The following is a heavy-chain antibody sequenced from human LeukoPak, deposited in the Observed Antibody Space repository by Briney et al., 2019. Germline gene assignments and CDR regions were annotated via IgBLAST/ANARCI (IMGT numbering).Heavy chain of an antibody. CDR2: SGRS. V-gene: IGHV4-30-4*01. Sequence: SETLSLTCNVSGASVSSDSYHWSWIRQPPGKGLEWIGQSGRSDDNPSLKSRVTVSVDTHKNQMSLRLTSVTTADTALYFCATYYRGRGGSGPWGQGTLVTVSS. D-gene: IGHD3-10*01. CDR1: GASVSSDSYH. J-gene: IGHJ5*02. CDR3: ATYYRGRGGSGP.